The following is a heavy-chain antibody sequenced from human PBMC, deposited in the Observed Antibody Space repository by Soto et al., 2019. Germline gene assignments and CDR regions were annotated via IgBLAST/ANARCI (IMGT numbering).Heavy chain of an antibody. CDR3: ARYPNSLNNWFDP. D-gene: IGHD3-9*01. J-gene: IGHJ5*02. CDR1: VGTFSNYA. CDR2: ITPIFDTT. Sequence: QIHLVQSGAEVKKPGSSVKISCKASVGTFSNYAISWVRQAPGQGLEWMGGITPIFDTTNYAQKFQGRLTITAETPTSTAYMELSGLRSDDTAIYFCARYPNSLNNWFDPWGQGTLVTVSS. V-gene: IGHV1-69*06.